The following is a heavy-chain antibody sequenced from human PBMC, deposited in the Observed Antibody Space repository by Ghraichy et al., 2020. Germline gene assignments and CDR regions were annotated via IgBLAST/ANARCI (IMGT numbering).Heavy chain of an antibody. V-gene: IGHV3-7*03. J-gene: IGHJ4*02. CDR2: IKQDRDEK. CDR3: ARRRYSSDY. CDR1: GFSFVDYW. D-gene: IGHD5-12*01. Sequence: GESLRLSCAASGFSFVDYWMTWVRQAPGKGLEWVANIKQDRDEKNYVDSVKGRFTISRDNARNSLYLQINSLRVEDTAVYYCARRRYSSDYWGQGTVVTVSS.